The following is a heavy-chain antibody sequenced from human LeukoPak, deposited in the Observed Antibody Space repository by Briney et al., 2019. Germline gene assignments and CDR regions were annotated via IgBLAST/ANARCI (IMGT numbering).Heavy chain of an antibody. D-gene: IGHD1-26*01. V-gene: IGHV3-74*01. J-gene: IGHJ4*02. CDR3: ARDRNSGSYYSDY. CDR1: GFTFSSYW. CDR2: INSDGSST. Sequence: GGPLRLSCAASGFTFSSYWMHWVRQAPGKGLVWVSRINSDGSSTSYADSVKGRFTISRDNAKNTLYLQMNSLRAEDTAVYYCARDRNSGSYYSDYWGQGTLVTVSS.